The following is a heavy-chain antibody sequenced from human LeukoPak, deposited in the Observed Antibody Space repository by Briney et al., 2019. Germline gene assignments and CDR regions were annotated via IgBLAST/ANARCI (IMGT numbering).Heavy chain of an antibody. J-gene: IGHJ6*02. Sequence: PGGSLRLSCAASGFTFDDYAMHWVRQAPGKGLEWVSGISWNSGSIGYADSVKGRFTISRDNAKNSLYLQMNSLRAEDTALYYCAKDIGQGRGVMRSYYYYYGMDVWGQGTTVTVSS. CDR1: GFTFDDYA. CDR3: AKDIGQGRGVMRSYYYYYGMDV. CDR2: ISWNSGSI. V-gene: IGHV3-9*01. D-gene: IGHD3-10*01.